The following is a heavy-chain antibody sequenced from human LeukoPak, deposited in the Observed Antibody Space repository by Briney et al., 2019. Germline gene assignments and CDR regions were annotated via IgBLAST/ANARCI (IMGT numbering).Heavy chain of an antibody. V-gene: IGHV4-38-2*02. CDR2: IYHSGST. Sequence: PSETPSLTCTVSGYSISSGYYWGWIRQPPGKGLEWIGSIYHSGSTYYNPSLKSRVTISVDTSKNQFSLKLSSVTAADTAVYYCARVGSGIVDYMDVWGKGTTVTVSS. CDR1: GYSISSGYY. J-gene: IGHJ6*03. CDR3: ARVGSGIVDYMDV. D-gene: IGHD3-10*01.